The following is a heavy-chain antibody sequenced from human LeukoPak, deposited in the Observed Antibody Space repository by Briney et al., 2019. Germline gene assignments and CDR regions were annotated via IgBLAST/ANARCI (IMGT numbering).Heavy chain of an antibody. CDR1: GLTFSSYS. J-gene: IGHJ3*02. Sequence: GGSLRLSCAASGLTFSSYSMNWVRQAPGKGLEWVSSISSSSSYIYYADSVKGRFTISRDNAKNSLYLQMNSLRAEDTAVYYCARVPYYADAFDIWGQGTMVTVSS. CDR3: ARVPYYADAFDI. CDR2: ISSSSSYI. D-gene: IGHD3-3*01. V-gene: IGHV3-21*01.